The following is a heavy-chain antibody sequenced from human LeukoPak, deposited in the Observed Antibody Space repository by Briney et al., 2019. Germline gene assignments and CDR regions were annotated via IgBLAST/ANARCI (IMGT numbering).Heavy chain of an antibody. CDR2: INQDGSDK. D-gene: IGHD2-2*01. CDR3: ARGIEYQLLLGAFDI. V-gene: IGHV3-7*01. Sequence: PGGSLRLSCAASGFTFSSYWMSWVRQAPGKGLEWVANINQDGSDKHYVDSVKGRFTISRDNSKNTLYLQMNSLRAEDAAVYYCARGIEYQLLLGAFDIWGQGTMVTVSS. J-gene: IGHJ3*02. CDR1: GFTFSSYW.